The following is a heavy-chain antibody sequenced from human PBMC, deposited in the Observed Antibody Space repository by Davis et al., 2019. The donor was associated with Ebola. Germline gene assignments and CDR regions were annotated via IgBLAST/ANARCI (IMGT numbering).Heavy chain of an antibody. Sequence: GESLKISCAASGFTFSSYSMNWVRQAPGKGLEWVSSISSSSSYIYYADSVKGRFTISRDNAKNSLYLQMNSLRAEDTAVYYCARECYDSSGYYYGLRGDDWGQGTLVTVSS. CDR3: ARECYDSSGYYYGLRGDD. CDR1: GFTFSSYS. J-gene: IGHJ4*02. V-gene: IGHV3-21*01. CDR2: ISSSSSYI. D-gene: IGHD3-22*01.